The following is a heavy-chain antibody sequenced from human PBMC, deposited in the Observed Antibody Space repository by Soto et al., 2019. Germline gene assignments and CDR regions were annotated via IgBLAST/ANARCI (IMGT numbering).Heavy chain of an antibody. CDR2: ISSSSSTI. CDR3: ARESVVRYYDSSGPRFFDY. CDR1: GFTFSSYE. V-gene: IGHV3-48*03. D-gene: IGHD3-22*01. Sequence: GGSLRLSCAASGFTFSSYEMNWVRQAPGKGLEWVSYISSSSSTIYYADSVKGRFTISRDNAKNALYLQMNSLRAEETAVYYCARESVVRYYDSSGPRFFDYWGQGTLVTVSS. J-gene: IGHJ4*02.